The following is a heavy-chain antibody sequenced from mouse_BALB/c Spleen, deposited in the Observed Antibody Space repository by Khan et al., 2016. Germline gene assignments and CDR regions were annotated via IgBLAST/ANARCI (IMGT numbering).Heavy chain of an antibody. CDR3: AFTTHFDY. J-gene: IGHJ2*01. CDR1: GFNIKDTY. CDR2: IDPANGNT. V-gene: IGHV14-3*02. Sequence: EVQLQESGAELVKPGASVKLSCTASGFNIKDTYMHWVKQRPEQGLEWIGRIDPANGNTKYDPKFQGKATITADTSSNTAYLQLSSLTSEDTAVXYCAFTTHFDYGGQGTTLTVSS. D-gene: IGHD1-1*01.